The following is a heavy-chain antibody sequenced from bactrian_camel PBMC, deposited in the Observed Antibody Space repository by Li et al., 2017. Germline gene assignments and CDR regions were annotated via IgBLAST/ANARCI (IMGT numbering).Heavy chain of an antibody. Sequence: VQLVESGGGSVQPGGSLKLSCVASGFFFNHSAMSWARQAPGKELEWVSGINNGGGSTYYADSVKGRFTISRDNGKNTLYLQLNSLATEDTAMYYCVQGVYWSTYGDIFRHQRGQGTQVTVS. V-gene: IGHV3S31*01. D-gene: IGHD8*01. CDR1: GFFFNHSA. CDR2: INNGGGST. J-gene: IGHJ4*01. CDR3: VQGVYWSTYGDIFRHQ.